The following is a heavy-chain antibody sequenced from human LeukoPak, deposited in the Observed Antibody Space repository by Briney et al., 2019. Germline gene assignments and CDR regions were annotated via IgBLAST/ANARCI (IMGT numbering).Heavy chain of an antibody. CDR2: INHSGST. CDR3: ARGHRDYVWGSYRLSWFDP. D-gene: IGHD3-16*02. Sequence: SETLSLTCAVYGGSFSGYYWSWIRQPPGKGLEWIGEINHSGSTNYNPSLKSRVTISVDTSKNQFSLKLSSVTAADTAVYYCARGHRDYVWGSYRLSWFDPWGQGTLVTVSS. V-gene: IGHV4-34*01. J-gene: IGHJ5*02. CDR1: GGSFSGYY.